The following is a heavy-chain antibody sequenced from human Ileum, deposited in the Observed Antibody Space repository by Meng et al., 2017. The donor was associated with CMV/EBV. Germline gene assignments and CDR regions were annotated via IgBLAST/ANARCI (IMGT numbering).Heavy chain of an antibody. CDR2: INIDGSST. D-gene: IGHD6-13*01. Sequence: EVLVVGSGGGLVQPGGSLRRSCVVSGFTFSSYWMHWVRQAPGKGLVWVSRINIDGSSTSYADSVKGRFTISRDNAKNTLYLQMNSLRAEDTAVYYCARGVSSPPGVDYWGQGTLVTVSS. J-gene: IGHJ4*02. CDR3: ARGVSSPPGVDY. CDR1: GFTFSSYW. V-gene: IGHV3-74*01.